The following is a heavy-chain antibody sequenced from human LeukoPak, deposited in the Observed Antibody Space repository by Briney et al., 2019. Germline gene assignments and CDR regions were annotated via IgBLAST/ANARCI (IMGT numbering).Heavy chain of an antibody. CDR1: VVGFSVDG. CDR2: LSSSGSTI. Sequence: GGSLRLSCTASVVGFSVDGMNWYRRAPGKGLEWVSYLSSSGSTIYYADSVKGRFTISRDNAKNSLYLQMNSLRAEDTAVYYCAGKHGARAGFGFLLYWGQGTLVTVSS. CDR3: AGKHGARAGFGFLLY. D-gene: IGHD3-16*01. J-gene: IGHJ4*02. V-gene: IGHV3-48*03.